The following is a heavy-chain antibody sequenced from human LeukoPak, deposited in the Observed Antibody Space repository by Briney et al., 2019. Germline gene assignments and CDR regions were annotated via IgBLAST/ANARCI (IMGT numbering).Heavy chain of an antibody. D-gene: IGHD3-10*01. Sequence: VGSLRLSCAGSKFTFHTYLMSWVRQAPGKGLVWVSRLNLDGSTTSYADSVKGRFTISRDNAKNTLYLQMNSLRVDDTGVYYCARESSGSYWGWGQGTLVTVSS. CDR3: ARESSGSYWG. V-gene: IGHV3-74*01. J-gene: IGHJ4*02. CDR2: LNLDGSTT. CDR1: KFTFHTYL.